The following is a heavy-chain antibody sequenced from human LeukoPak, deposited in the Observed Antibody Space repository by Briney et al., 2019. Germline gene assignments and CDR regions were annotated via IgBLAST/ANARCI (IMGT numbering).Heavy chain of an antibody. V-gene: IGHV4-59*01. Sequence: PSETLSLTCTVSGGSISSYYWSWIRQPPGKGLEWIGYIYYGGSTNYNPSLKSRVTISVDTSKNQFSLKLSSVTAADTAVYYCARDGHEGEWLVWGQGTLVTVSS. CDR1: GGSISSYY. CDR2: IYYGGST. CDR3: ARDGHEGEWLV. J-gene: IGHJ4*02. D-gene: IGHD3-3*01.